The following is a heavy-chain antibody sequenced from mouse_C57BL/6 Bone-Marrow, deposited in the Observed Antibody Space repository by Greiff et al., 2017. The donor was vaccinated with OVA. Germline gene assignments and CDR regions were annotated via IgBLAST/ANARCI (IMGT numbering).Heavy chain of an antibody. V-gene: IGHV1-81*01. CDR2: IYPRSGNT. CDR1: GYTFTSYG. J-gene: IGHJ2*01. CDR3: AAHGPNYFDY. Sequence: QVQLKQSGAELARPGASVKLSCKASGYTFTSYGISWVKQRTGQGLEWIGEIYPRSGNTYYNEKFKGKATLTADKSSSTAYMELRSLTSEDSAVYFCAAHGPNYFDYWGQGTTRTVSS.